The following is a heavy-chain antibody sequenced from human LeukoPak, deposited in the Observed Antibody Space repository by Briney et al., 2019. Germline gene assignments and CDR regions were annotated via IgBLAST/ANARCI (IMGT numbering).Heavy chain of an antibody. J-gene: IGHJ6*02. CDR3: ARVPGYCSSISCLYGMDV. Sequence: PSETLSLTCTVSGGSISSYYWSWIRQPPGKGLEWIGYIYYSGCTNYNPSLKSRVTISVDTSKNQFSLKLSSVTAADTAVYYCARVPGYCSSISCLYGMDVWGQGTTVTVSS. CDR1: GGSISSYY. CDR2: IYYSGCT. V-gene: IGHV4-59*01. D-gene: IGHD2-2*01.